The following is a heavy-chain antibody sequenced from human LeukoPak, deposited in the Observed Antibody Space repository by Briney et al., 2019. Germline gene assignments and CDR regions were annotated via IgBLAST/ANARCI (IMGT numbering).Heavy chain of an antibody. V-gene: IGHV1-2*02. Sequence: GASVKVSCKASGYTFTGYYMHWVRQAPGQGLEWMGWINPNSGGTNYAQKFQGRVTMTRDTSISTAYMELSRLRSDDTAVYYCARNMISRNGYLSDYWGQGTLVTVSS. D-gene: IGHD3-16*01. CDR2: INPNSGGT. CDR3: ARNMISRNGYLSDY. CDR1: GYTFTGYY. J-gene: IGHJ4*02.